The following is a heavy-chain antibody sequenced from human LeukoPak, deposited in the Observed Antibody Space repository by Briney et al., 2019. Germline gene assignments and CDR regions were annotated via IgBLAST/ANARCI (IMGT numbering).Heavy chain of an antibody. CDR1: GFTFTSYW. J-gene: IGHJ3*02. CDR2: IRQDGGEK. V-gene: IGHV3-7*01. CDR3: AKGLWGVAATNAFDT. D-gene: IGHD1-26*01. Sequence: GGSLRLSCAVSGFTFTSYWMNWVRQAPGKGLEWVASIRQDGGEKYYVDSVKGRFTISRDNTKNSLYLQMSSLRAEDTAVYYCAKGLWGVAATNAFDTWGQGTMVTVSS.